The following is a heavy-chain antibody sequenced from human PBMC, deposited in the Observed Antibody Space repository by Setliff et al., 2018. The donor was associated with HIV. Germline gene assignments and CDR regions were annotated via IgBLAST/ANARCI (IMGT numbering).Heavy chain of an antibody. D-gene: IGHD6-13*01. CDR3: AGDPGYKSSWYGAFDI. J-gene: IGHJ3*02. CDR2: IIPILGIA. Sequence: SVKVSCKASGYTFTSYYMHWVRQAPGQGLEWMGGIIPILGIASYAQKFQGIVTITTDESTSTAYMELSSLRSEDTAVYYCAGDPGYKSSWYGAFDIWGQGTMVTVSS. V-gene: IGHV1-69*10. CDR1: GYTFTSYY.